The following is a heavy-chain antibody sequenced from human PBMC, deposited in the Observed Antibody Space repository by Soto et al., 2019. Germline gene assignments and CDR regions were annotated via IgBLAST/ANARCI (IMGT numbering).Heavy chain of an antibody. CDR3: ARAGYCSGGTCFHGNCDY. Sequence: QVQLVQSGAEVKRPGASVKVSCKASGYTFTTYYMHWVRQAPGQGLEWLGIINPNGGRTTYAQKFQGIFTMTRGTSTSTGYLELSRLRSEDTAVYYCARAGYCSGGTCFHGNCDYWGQGTLVTVSA. D-gene: IGHD2-15*01. CDR2: INPNGGRT. CDR1: GYTFTTYY. J-gene: IGHJ4*02. V-gene: IGHV1-46*01.